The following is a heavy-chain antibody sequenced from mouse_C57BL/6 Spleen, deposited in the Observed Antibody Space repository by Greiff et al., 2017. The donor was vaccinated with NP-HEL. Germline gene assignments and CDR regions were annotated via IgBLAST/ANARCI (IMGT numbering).Heavy chain of an antibody. Sequence: VQLKESGAELVRPGASVKLSCTASGFNIKDDYMHWVKQRPEQGLEWIGWIDPENGDTEYASKFQGKATITADTSSNTAYLQLSSLTSEDTAVYYCTTITTVVVGDYWGQGTTLTVSS. CDR3: TTITTVVVGDY. V-gene: IGHV14-4*01. D-gene: IGHD1-1*01. CDR2: IDPENGDT. CDR1: GFNIKDDY. J-gene: IGHJ2*01.